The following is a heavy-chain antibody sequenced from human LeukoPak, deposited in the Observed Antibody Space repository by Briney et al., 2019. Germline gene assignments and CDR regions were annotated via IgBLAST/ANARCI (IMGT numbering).Heavy chain of an antibody. CDR2: IHYSGST. Sequence: SETLSLTCTVSGGSISGDYWSWIRQSPGKRLEWIAYIHYSGSTSYNPSLKSRVTISVDTSKNEFSLKLTSVNAADTAVYYCARDRPGGSSLDYWGRGTLVTVSS. CDR1: GGSISGDY. J-gene: IGHJ4*02. D-gene: IGHD6-13*01. V-gene: IGHV4-59*01. CDR3: ARDRPGGSSLDY.